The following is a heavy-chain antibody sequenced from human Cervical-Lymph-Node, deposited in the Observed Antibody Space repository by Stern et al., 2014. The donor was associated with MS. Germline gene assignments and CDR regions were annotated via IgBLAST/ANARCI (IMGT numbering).Heavy chain of an antibody. CDR1: GGSLSTLD. CDR2: IKTLFGTA. J-gene: IGHJ4*02. V-gene: IGHV1-69*18. Sequence: VQLVESGAEVKRPESSVKVSCKASGGSLSTLDISWVRQAPGPGPELLGKIKTLFGTANYAKKLKGRVTITADESTSTVYMELSSLKSEDTAIYCCARHQAGIAANWGKGTLVTVTS. CDR3: ARHQAGIAAN. D-gene: IGHD6-13*01.